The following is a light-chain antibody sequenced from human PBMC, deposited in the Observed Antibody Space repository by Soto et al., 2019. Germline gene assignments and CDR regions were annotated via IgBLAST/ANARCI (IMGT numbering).Light chain of an antibody. CDR1: QGITSW. CDR3: QQTTTCPLT. V-gene: IGKV1-12*01. J-gene: IGKJ4*01. CDR2: RAS. Sequence: DIQMTQSPSSVSASVGDRVTITCRASQGITSWLAWYQQKPGKAPKLLIYRASNLQSGVPSRFSGSGSGTDFTLTISGLQPADFATYYFQQTTTCPLTFGGGTKVEIK.